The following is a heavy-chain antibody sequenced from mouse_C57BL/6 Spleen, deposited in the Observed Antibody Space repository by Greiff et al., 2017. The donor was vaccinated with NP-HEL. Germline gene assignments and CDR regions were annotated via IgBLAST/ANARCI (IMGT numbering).Heavy chain of an antibody. Sequence: EVMLVESGAELVKPGASVKLSCTASGFNIKDYYMHWVKQRTEQGLEWIGRIDPEDGETKYAPKFQGKATITADTSSNTAYLQLSSLTSEDTAVYYCARGYQSPYWYFDVWGTGTTVTVSS. J-gene: IGHJ1*03. CDR3: ARGYQSPYWYFDV. CDR2: IDPEDGET. D-gene: IGHD2-2*01. V-gene: IGHV14-2*01. CDR1: GFNIKDYY.